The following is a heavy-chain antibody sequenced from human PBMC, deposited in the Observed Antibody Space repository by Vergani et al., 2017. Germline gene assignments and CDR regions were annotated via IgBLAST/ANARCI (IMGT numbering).Heavy chain of an antibody. Sequence: EVQLVESGGGLIQPGGSLRLSCAASGFTVSSNYMSWVRQAPGKGLEWVSVIYSGGSTYYADSVKGRFTISRDNSKNTLYLQMSSLRAEDTAVYYCARKRWNYYDSSGSYAFDIWGQGTMVTVSS. V-gene: IGHV3-53*01. CDR3: ARKRWNYYDSSGSYAFDI. CDR2: IYSGGST. J-gene: IGHJ3*02. CDR1: GFTVSSNY. D-gene: IGHD3-22*01.